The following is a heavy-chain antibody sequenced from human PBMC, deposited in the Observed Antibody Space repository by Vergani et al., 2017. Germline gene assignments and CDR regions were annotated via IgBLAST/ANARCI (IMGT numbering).Heavy chain of an antibody. D-gene: IGHD3-3*01. CDR2: IYYSGST. V-gene: IGHV4-31*03. CDR1: GGSISSGGYY. Sequence: QLQLQESGPGLVKPSETLSLTCTVSGGSISSGGYYWSWIRQHPGKGLEWIGYIYYSGSTYYNPSLKIRVTISVDTSKNQFSLKLSSVTAADTAVYYCARGRTIFGVTYFDYWGQGTLVTVSS. J-gene: IGHJ4*02. CDR3: ARGRTIFGVTYFDY.